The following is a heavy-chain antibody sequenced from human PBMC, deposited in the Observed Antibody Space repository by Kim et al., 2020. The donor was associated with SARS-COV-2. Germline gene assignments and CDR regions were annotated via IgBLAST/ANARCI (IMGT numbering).Heavy chain of an antibody. J-gene: IGHJ6*02. CDR2: ISSSSSYT. CDR3: ARGSYYYGMDV. Sequence: GGSLRLSCAASGFTFSDYYMSWIRQAPGKGLEWVSYISSSSSYTNYADSVKGRFTISRDNAKNSLYLQMNSLRAEDTAVYYCARGSYYYGMDVWGQGTTVTVSS. CDR1: GFTFSDYY. V-gene: IGHV3-11*06.